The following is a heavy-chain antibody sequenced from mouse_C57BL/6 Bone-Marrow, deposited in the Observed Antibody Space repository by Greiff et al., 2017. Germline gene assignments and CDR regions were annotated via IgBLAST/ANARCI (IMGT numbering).Heavy chain of an antibody. D-gene: IGHD2-3*01. V-gene: IGHV10-1*01. CDR2: IRSKSNNYAT. J-gene: IGHJ3*01. CDR3: VREMDDGYYVGFAY. Sequence: EVQRVESGGGLVQPKGSLKLSCAASGFSFNTYAMNWVRQAPGKGLEWVARIRSKSNNYATYYADSVKDRFTISRDDSESMLYLQMNNLKTEDTAMYYCVREMDDGYYVGFAYWGQGTLVTVSA. CDR1: GFSFNTYA.